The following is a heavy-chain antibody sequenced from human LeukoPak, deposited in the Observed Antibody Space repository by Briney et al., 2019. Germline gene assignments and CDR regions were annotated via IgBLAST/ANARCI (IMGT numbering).Heavy chain of an antibody. CDR2: IYYSGST. CDR3: ARHWMMVRLRYFGGSLNWFDP. J-gene: IGHJ5*02. CDR1: GGSISSSSYY. V-gene: IGHV4-39*01. Sequence: SETLSLTCTVSGGSISSSSYYWGWIRQPPGNGLEWIGSIYYSGSTYYNPSLKSRVTRSVDTSKNQFSLQLSSVTAADTAVYYCARHWMMVRLRYFGGSLNWFDPWGQGTLVTVSS. D-gene: IGHD3-9*01.